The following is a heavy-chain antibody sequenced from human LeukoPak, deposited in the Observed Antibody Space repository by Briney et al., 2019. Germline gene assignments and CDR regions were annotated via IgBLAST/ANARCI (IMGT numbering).Heavy chain of an antibody. CDR3: ARGQLYYYGSGSYWFDP. Sequence: ASVKVSCKASGYTSTSYDINWVRQATGQGLEWMGWMNPNSGNTGYAQKFQGRVTMTRNTSISTAYMELSSLRSEDTAVYYCARGQLYYYGSGSYWFDPWGQGTLVTVSS. CDR2: MNPNSGNT. J-gene: IGHJ5*02. D-gene: IGHD3-10*01. CDR1: GYTSTSYD. V-gene: IGHV1-8*01.